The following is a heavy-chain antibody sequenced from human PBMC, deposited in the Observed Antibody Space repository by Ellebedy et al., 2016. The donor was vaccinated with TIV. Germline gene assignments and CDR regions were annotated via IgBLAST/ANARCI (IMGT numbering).Heavy chain of an antibody. CDR1: GYTFTSYY. CDR2: INPNSGDT. V-gene: IGHV1-2*02. D-gene: IGHD2-15*01. Sequence: AASVKVSCKASGYTFTSYYMHWVRQAPGQGLEWVAWINPNSGDTAYAQNLQGRVTVTGDTSISTAYMELRRLISDDTAVDCCVRDLTKYGSSSYWGQGTRVTVST. CDR3: VRDLTKYGSSSY. J-gene: IGHJ4*02.